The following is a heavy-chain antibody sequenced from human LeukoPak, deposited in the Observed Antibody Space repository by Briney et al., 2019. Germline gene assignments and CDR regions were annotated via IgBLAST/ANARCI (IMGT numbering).Heavy chain of an antibody. V-gene: IGHV3-21*01. CDR1: GFTFSSYS. J-gene: IGHJ3*02. CDR2: ISTSSSYI. CDR3: ARRSAAKDAFDI. Sequence: GGSLRLSCAASGFTFSSYSMNWVRQAPGKGLEWVSFISTSSSYIHYADSVKGRFTISRDNAKKSLYLEMNSLRAEDTAVYYCARRSAAKDAFDIWGQGTMVTVSS. D-gene: IGHD6-25*01.